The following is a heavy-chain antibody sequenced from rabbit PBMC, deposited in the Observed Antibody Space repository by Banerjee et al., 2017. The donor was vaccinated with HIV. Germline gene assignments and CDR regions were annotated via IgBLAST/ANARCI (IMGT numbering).Heavy chain of an antibody. V-gene: IGHV1S40*01. CDR2: IYAGSSGSA. CDR1: GFTLSSTFW. J-gene: IGHJ2*01. D-gene: IGHD8-1*01. CDR3: ARAGSSYATGAFDP. Sequence: QSLEESGGDLVKPGESLTLSCKASGFTLSSTFWMCWVRQAPGKGLEWIGCIYAGSSGSAYYASWANGRFTISKASSTTVTLQMTSLTAADTATYFCARAGSSYATGAFDPWGPGTLVTVS.